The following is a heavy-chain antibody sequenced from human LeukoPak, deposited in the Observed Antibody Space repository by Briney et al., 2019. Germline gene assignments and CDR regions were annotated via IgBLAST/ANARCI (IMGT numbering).Heavy chain of an antibody. CDR1: GFDFRNYY. Sequence: GGSLRLSCEASGFDFRNYYMSWVRQAQGKGLEWLANIKYDGTYTNYKDSVKGRLTLSRDNAKNSVYLQMNSLRAEDTAVYYCTRDEGATVATYRFDFWGRGTLVTVSS. V-gene: IGHV3-7*01. CDR2: IKYDGTYT. D-gene: IGHD4-23*01. J-gene: IGHJ4*02. CDR3: TRDEGATVATYRFDF.